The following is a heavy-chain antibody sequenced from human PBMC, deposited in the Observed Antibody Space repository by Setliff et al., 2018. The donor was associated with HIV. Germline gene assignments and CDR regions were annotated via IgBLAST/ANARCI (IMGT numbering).Heavy chain of an antibody. V-gene: IGHV1-69*13. D-gene: IGHD2-21*01. Sequence: SVKVSCKASGGGVSNHVISWVRQAPGRGLEWMGGIIPIFGTADYAQKFKGRVTITADESTRAAYLELSSLISEDTAVYYCARGPLLAGLGPYYFDHWGQGTLVTVSS. J-gene: IGHJ4*02. CDR1: GGGVSNHV. CDR2: IIPIFGTA. CDR3: ARGPLLAGLGPYYFDH.